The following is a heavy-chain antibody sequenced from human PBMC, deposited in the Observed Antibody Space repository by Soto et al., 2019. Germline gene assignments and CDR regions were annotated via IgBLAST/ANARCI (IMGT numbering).Heavy chain of an antibody. CDR3: VKDPAEKIWGSYVRCFDH. D-gene: IGHD3-16*01. Sequence: HPGGSLRLSCAASGFTFDDYAMHWVRQAPGKGLEWVSGISWNSGSIGYADSVKGRFTISRDNAKNSLYLQMNSLRAEDTALYFCVKDPAEKIWGSYVRCFDHWGQGTLFT. CDR2: ISWNSGSI. J-gene: IGHJ4*02. V-gene: IGHV3-9*01. CDR1: GFTFDDYA.